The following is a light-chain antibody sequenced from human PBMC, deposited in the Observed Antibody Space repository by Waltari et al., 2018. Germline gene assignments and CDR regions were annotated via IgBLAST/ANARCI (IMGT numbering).Light chain of an antibody. Sequence: LVLTQSLSASASLGASCKLTCRLRSGYSSNVLSRLKQQHRKGPRYLLKVSSDGSHRTGDDIPDRFSASNSGTEYYPTISSLQSEEEADYSCQTGGHGTWVFGGGTKLTVL. CDR3: QTGGHGTWV. CDR2: VSSDGSH. V-gene: IGLV4-69*01. J-gene: IGLJ3*02. CDR1: SGYSSNV.